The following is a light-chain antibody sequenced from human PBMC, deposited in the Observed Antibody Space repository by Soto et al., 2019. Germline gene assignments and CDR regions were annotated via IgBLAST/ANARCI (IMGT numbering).Light chain of an antibody. Sequence: DIQMTQSPSTLSASVGDRVTITCRASQSVSSWLAWYQQKPGKAPKLLIYDASTLESGVPSRFGGSGSGTEFTLTINSLQPDDFATYCCQQYHIYSGTFGQGTKVDIK. CDR1: QSVSSW. V-gene: IGKV1-5*01. CDR2: DAS. J-gene: IGKJ1*01. CDR3: QQYHIYSGT.